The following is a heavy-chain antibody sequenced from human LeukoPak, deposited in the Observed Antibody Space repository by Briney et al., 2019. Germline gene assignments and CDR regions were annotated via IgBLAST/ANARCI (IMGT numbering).Heavy chain of an antibody. J-gene: IGHJ4*02. CDR2: IKQDGSEK. CDR3: AREAYYYNSEIDY. V-gene: IGHV3-7*01. CDR1: EFTFSAYW. D-gene: IGHD3-10*01. Sequence: GGSLRLSCAASEFTFSAYWMTWVRQAPGKGLEWVANIKQDGSEKYYVDSVKGRFTISRDNAKDSLYLQMNSLRAEDTAVYYCAREAYYYNSEIDYWGQGTLVTVSS.